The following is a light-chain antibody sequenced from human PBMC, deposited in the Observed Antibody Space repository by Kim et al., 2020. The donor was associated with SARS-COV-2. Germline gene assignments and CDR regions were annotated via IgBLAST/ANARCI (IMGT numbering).Light chain of an antibody. CDR2: AAY. CDR1: QNIARY. Sequence: SASPGDKVTITCRLTQNIARYLAWFQQRPGKAPQLLIYAAYTLHTGAPSRFSGSGSGTDFTLTINPMQSEDSAAYFCQQYFDFPYTFDQETKLEI. J-gene: IGKJ2*01. CDR3: QQYFDFPYT. V-gene: IGKV1D-8*02.